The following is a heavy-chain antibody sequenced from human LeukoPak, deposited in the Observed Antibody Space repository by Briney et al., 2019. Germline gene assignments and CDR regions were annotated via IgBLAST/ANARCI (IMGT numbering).Heavy chain of an antibody. V-gene: IGHV4-38-2*01. D-gene: IGHD2-15*01. CDR1: GYSISSGYY. CDR2: IYHSGST. CDR3: ARHGHCSGGSCYSWFDP. J-gene: IGHJ5*02. Sequence: SETLSLTCAVSGYSISSGYYWGWIRQPPGKGLEWIGSIYHSGSTYYNPSLKSRVTISVDTSKNQFSLKLSSVTAADTAVYYCARHGHCSGGSCYSWFDPWGQGTLVTVSS.